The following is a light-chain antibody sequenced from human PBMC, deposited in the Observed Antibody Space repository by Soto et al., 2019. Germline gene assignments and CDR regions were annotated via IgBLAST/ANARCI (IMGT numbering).Light chain of an antibody. CDR2: EVS. CDR3: MSYVDSTSTHWV. J-gene: IGLJ3*02. Sequence: QSALTQPASVSGSPGQSITISCTGTSSDVGGYNYVSWYQQHPGKAPKLMIYEVSNRPSGVSNRFSGSKSGNTASLTISGLQAEDEGDYYCMSYVDSTSTHWVLGGGTKVTVL. V-gene: IGLV2-14*01. CDR1: SSDVGGYNY.